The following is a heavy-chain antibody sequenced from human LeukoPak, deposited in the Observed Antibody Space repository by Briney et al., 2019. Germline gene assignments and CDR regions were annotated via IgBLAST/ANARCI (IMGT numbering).Heavy chain of an antibody. CDR1: GGSISSYY. J-gene: IGHJ3*02. Sequence: SGTLSLTCTVSGGSISSYYWSWIRQPPGKGLEWIGYIYTSGSTNYNPSLKSRVTISVDTSKNQFSLKLSSVTAADTAVYYCARHSIYAFDIWGQGTMVTVSS. V-gene: IGHV4-4*09. CDR2: IYTSGST. CDR3: ARHSIYAFDI.